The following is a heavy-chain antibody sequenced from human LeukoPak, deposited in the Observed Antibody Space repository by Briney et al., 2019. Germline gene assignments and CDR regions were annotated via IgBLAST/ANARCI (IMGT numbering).Heavy chain of an antibody. CDR3: AKDRDLIGVLPLFHY. D-gene: IGHD3-3*01. J-gene: IGHJ4*02. CDR2: ITSSGGRT. V-gene: IGHV3-23*01. CDR1: GFTFSDYA. Sequence: GGSLRLSCAASGFTFSDYAMSWVRQAPGKGLEWVSAITSSGGRTYYADSVRGRFTISRDKSRNTLYLQMNSLRAEDTAVYYCAKDRDLIGVLPLFHYWGQGTLVTVSS.